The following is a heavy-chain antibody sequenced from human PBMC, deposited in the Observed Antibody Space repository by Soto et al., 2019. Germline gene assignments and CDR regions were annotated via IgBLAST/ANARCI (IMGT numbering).Heavy chain of an antibody. V-gene: IGHV1-18*04. Sequence: QVQLVQSGPEMKKPGASVRVSCKVSGYTLSNNGLSWVRQAPGQRFEWLGWLSTDNGRTNYAQKFRGRVSMTTDTSTGTAYMELTNLRSDDTAVYYCVRDDGGLVRYYYHGWDVWGQGTTVTVTS. CDR3: VRDDGGLVRYYYHGWDV. CDR1: GYTLSNNG. CDR2: LSTDNGRT. J-gene: IGHJ6*02. D-gene: IGHD6-6*01.